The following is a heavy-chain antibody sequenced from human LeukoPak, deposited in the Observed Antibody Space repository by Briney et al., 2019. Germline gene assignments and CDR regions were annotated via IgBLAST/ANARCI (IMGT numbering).Heavy chain of an antibody. CDR1: GYTFTSYA. CDR3: ARVSCSSTSCPQKDYCYYYMDV. V-gene: IGHV7-4-1*02. CDR2: INTNTGNP. D-gene: IGHD2-2*01. Sequence: GASVKVSCKASGYTFTSYAMNWVRQAPGQGLEWMGWINTNTGNPTYAQGFTGRFVFSLDTSVSTAYLQISSLKAEDTAVYYCARVSCSSTSCPQKDYCYYYMDVWGKGTTVTVSS. J-gene: IGHJ6*03.